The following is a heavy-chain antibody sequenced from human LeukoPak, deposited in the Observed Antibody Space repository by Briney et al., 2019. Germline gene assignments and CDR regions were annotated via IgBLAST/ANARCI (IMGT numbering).Heavy chain of an antibody. CDR1: GGTFSSYA. CDR3: ASGLDPFDY. V-gene: IGHV1-69*04. J-gene: IGHJ4*02. Sequence: SVKVSCKASGGTFSSYAISWVRQAPGQGLEWMGRIIPILGIANYAQKFLGRVTITADKSTSTAYMELSSLRSEDTAVYYCASGLDPFDYWGQGTLVTVSS. CDR2: IIPILGIA. D-gene: IGHD3-9*01.